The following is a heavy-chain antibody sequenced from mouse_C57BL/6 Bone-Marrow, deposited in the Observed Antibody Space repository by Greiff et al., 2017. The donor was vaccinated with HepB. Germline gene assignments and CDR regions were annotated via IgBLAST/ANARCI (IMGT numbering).Heavy chain of an antibody. CDR1: GFTFTDYD. J-gene: IGHJ2*01. D-gene: IGHD1-1*01. CDR2: IDPETGGT. Sequence: QVQLKQSGAELVRPGASVTLSCKASGFTFTDYDMHWVKQTPVHGLEWIGAIDPETGGTAYNQKFKGKAILTADKSSSTAYMELRSLTSEDSAVYYCTRQYYGSSMRYYFDDWGQGTTLTDAS. V-gene: IGHV1-15*01. CDR3: TRQYYGSSMRYYFDD.